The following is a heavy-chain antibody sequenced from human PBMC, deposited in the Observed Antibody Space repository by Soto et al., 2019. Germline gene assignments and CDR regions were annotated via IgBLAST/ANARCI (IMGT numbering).Heavy chain of an antibody. J-gene: IGHJ4*02. V-gene: IGHV3-48*03. CDR1: GFTFSSYE. CDR2: ISSSGSTI. Sequence: EVQLVESGGGLVQPGGSLRLSCAASGFTFSSYEMNWVRQAPGKGLEWVSYISSSGSTIYYADSVKGRFTISRDNAKNSLYLQMNSMRAEDTAVYYCARGYSSGWYSPGQDQGYWGQGTLVTVSS. CDR3: ARGYSSGWYSPGQDQGY. D-gene: IGHD6-19*01.